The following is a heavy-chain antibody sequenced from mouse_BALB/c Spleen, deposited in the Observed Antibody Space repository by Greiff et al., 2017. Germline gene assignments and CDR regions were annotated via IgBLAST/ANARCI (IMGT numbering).Heavy chain of an antibody. D-gene: IGHD1-2*01. V-gene: IGHV1-69*02. CDR3: ARSTATDAMDY. Sequence: QVQLQQPGAELVKPGAPVKLSCKASGYTFTSYWMNWVKQRPGRGLEWIGRIDPSDSETHYNQKFKDKATLTVDKSSSTAYIQLSSLTSEDSAVYYCARSTATDAMDYWGQGTSVTVAS. J-gene: IGHJ4*01. CDR1: GYTFTSYW. CDR2: IDPSDSET.